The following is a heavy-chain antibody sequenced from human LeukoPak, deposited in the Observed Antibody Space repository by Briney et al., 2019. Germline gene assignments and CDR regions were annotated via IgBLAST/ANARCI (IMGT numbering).Heavy chain of an antibody. CDR2: IGTAGDT. D-gene: IGHD6-19*01. CDR1: GFTFSSYD. V-gene: IGHV3-13*01. CDR3: ARDQWLANYYYGMDV. J-gene: IGHJ6*02. Sequence: GGSLRLSCAASGFTFSSYDMHWVRQATGKGLEWVSAIGTAGDTYYPGSVKGRFTISRENAKNSLYLQLNSLRAGDTAVYYCARDQWLANYYYGMDVWGQGTTVTVSS.